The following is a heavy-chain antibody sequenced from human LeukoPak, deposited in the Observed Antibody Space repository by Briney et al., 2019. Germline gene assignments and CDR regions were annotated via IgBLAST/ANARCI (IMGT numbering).Heavy chain of an antibody. CDR3: ARWTYDFWSGAYYGMDV. V-gene: IGHV3-23*01. Sequence: GGSLRLSCAASGFTFSSYAMSWVRQAPGKGLEWVSAISGSGGSTYYADSVKGRFTISRDNSKNTLYLQMNSLRDEDTAVYYCARWTYDFWSGAYYGMDVWGQGTTVTVSS. CDR1: GFTFSSYA. J-gene: IGHJ6*02. D-gene: IGHD3-3*01. CDR2: ISGSGGST.